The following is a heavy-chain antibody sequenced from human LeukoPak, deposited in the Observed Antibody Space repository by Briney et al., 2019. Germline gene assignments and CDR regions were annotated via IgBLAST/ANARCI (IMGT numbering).Heavy chain of an antibody. CDR1: GYTFTGYY. CDR3: ARALEYSSSSGPSDY. J-gene: IGHJ4*02. CDR2: INPNSGGT. Sequence: GASVKVSCKASGYTFTGYYMHWVRQAPGQGLEWMGWINPNSGGTNYAQKFQGRATMTRDTSISTAYMELSRLRSDDTAVYYCARALEYSSSSGPSDYWGQGTLVTVSS. D-gene: IGHD6-6*01. V-gene: IGHV1-2*02.